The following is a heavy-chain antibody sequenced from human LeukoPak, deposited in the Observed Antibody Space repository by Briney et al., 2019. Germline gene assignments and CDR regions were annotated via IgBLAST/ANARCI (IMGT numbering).Heavy chain of an antibody. CDR2: ISWNSGSI. V-gene: IGHV3-9*01. J-gene: IGHJ4*02. D-gene: IGHD6-19*01. CDR1: GFTFDDYA. Sequence: GGSLRLSCAASGFTFDDYAMHWVRQAPGKGLEWVSGISWNSGSIGYADSVKGRFTISRDNAKNSLYLQMNSLRAEDTALYYCAKDFGSSGCFDYWGQGTLVTVSS. CDR3: AKDFGSSGCFDY.